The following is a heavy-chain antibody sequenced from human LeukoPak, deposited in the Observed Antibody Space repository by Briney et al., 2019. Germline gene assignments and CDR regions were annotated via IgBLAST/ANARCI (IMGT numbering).Heavy chain of an antibody. CDR3: ARDSYQDYYGRFDP. V-gene: IGHV3-33*01. J-gene: IGHJ5*02. Sequence: GGSLRLSCAASGFSFSNHGMHWVRQAPGKRLEWVAVIWDDGNNKRYANSVNGRFTISRDNSENTLYLQMNGLTAEDMAMYYCARDSYQDYYGRFDPWGQGTLVIVSS. D-gene: IGHD3-10*01. CDR1: GFSFSNHG. CDR2: IWDDGNNK.